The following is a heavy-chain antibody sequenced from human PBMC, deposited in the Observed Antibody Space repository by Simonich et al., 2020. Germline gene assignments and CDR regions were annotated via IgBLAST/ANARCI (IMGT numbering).Heavy chain of an antibody. CDR2: IYHSGSP. CDR3: ARVGYSNYYYYGMDV. CDR1: GYSISSGYY. J-gene: IGHJ6*02. D-gene: IGHD6-13*01. V-gene: IGHV4-38-2*01. Sequence: QVQLQESGPGLVKPSETLSLTCAVSGYSISSGYYWGWIRQPPGKGLEWIGSIYHSGSPSSTPSLKIRCTITVDTSKNQFSLKLSSVTAADTAVYYCARVGYSNYYYYGMDVWGQGTTVTVSS.